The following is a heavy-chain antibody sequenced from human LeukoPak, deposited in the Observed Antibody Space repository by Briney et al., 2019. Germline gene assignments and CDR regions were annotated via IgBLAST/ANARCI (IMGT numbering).Heavy chain of an antibody. D-gene: IGHD3-3*01. J-gene: IGHJ4*02. CDR3: ARGVEYDFWSGYSRWYYFDY. V-gene: IGHV4-59*12. CDR1: GGSISSYY. Sequence: SETLSLTCTVSGGSISSYYWSWIRQPPGKGLEWIGYIYYSGSTNYNPSLKSRVAISVDTSKNQFSLKLSSVTAADTAVYYCARGVEYDFWSGYSRWYYFDYWGQGTLVTVSS. CDR2: IYYSGST.